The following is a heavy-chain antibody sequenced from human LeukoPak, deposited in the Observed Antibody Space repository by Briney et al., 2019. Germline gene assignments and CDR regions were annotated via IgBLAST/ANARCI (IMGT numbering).Heavy chain of an antibody. Sequence: GASVTVSCTASGYTFTSYGISWVRQAPGQGLEWMGWISAYNGNTNYAQKLQGRVTMTTDTSTSTAYMELRSLRSDDTAVYYCASLRACGGDRFTLDYWGQGTLVTVSS. J-gene: IGHJ4*02. CDR2: ISAYNGNT. V-gene: IGHV1-18*01. CDR3: ASLRACGGDRFTLDY. D-gene: IGHD2-21*02. CDR1: GYTFTSYG.